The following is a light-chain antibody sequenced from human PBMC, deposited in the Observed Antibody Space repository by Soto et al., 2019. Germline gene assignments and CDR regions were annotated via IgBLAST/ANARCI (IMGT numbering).Light chain of an antibody. V-gene: IGKV3-20*01. CDR2: GAS. J-gene: IGKJ4*01. CDR3: QQYGDSIT. CDR1: QSVSSSY. Sequence: ETVLTQSPGTLSLSPGERATLSCRASQSVSSSYLAWYQQKPGQAPRLLIYGASTRVTGIPDRFSGSGSGTDFTLTISRLEPEDFAVYHCQQYGDSITFGGGPKVDIK.